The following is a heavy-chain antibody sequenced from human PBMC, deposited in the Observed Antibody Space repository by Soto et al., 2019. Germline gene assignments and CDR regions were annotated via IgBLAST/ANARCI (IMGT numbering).Heavy chain of an antibody. CDR1: GGSISSGGYY. Sequence: TLSPTSTVSGGSISSGGYYWSWIRQHPGKGLEWIGYIYYSGSTYYNPSLERRVTISRDTSKNQFSLELTSVTAADTAVYYCARETGYYGGYNWFDPWGQGTLVTVSS. J-gene: IGHJ5*02. D-gene: IGHD3-3*01. CDR3: ARETGYYGGYNWFDP. CDR2: IYYSGST. V-gene: IGHV4-31*03.